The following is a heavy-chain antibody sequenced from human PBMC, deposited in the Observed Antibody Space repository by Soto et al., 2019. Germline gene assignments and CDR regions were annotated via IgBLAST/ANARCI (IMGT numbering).Heavy chain of an antibody. CDR2: ISGYNGNI. CDR1: GYAFTTYG. CDR3: ARGRLQGNWFDP. J-gene: IGHJ5*02. D-gene: IGHD2-21*01. Sequence: ASVKVSCKASGYAFTTYGISWVRQAPGQGLEWMGWISGYNGNINYADNLQGRVTMTTDTSTSTAYMELRSLRSDDTAVYYCARGRLQGNWFDPWGQGTLVTVSS. V-gene: IGHV1-18*01.